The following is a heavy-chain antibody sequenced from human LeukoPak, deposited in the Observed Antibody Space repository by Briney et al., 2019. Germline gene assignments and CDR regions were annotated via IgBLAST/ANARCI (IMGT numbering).Heavy chain of an antibody. V-gene: IGHV6-1*01. CDR3: ARDLVEMATKDAFDI. D-gene: IGHD5-24*01. Sequence: SQTLSLTCAISGDIVSSNSTACNGILQSPSILLDWLGTTNYRSKWYNDYAVSVKSRITVNPDTSKNQFSLQLNSMTPEDTAVYYCARDLVEMATKDAFDIWGQGTMVTVSS. J-gene: IGHJ3*02. CDR2: TNYRSKWYN. CDR1: GDIVSSNSTA.